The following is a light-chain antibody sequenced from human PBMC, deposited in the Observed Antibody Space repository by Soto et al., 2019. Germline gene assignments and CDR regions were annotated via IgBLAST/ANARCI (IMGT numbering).Light chain of an antibody. CDR3: ATWDGSLSNYV. V-gene: IGLV1-47*01. J-gene: IGLJ1*01. Sequence: QSVLTQPPSASGTPGQRVTISCSGSSSNIGSNYVYWYQHLTGTAPKLLIYRNNQRPSGVPDRFSGSKSGTSASLAISGLRSEDEADYYCATWDGSLSNYVFGTGTRSPS. CDR1: SSNIGSNY. CDR2: RNN.